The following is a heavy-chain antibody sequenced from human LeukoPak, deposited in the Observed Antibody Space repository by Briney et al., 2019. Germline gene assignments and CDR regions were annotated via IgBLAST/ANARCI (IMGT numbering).Heavy chain of an antibody. CDR1: GYSFSGHY. Sequence: GASVKVSCKAFGYSFSGHYMDWVRQAPGQGLEWMGWINPNSGDTNFAQKFQGRVTMTRDTSINTAYMELSSLRSDDTAVYYCARGGTVAGHWYFDLWGRGTQVAVSP. CDR2: INPNSGDT. J-gene: IGHJ2*01. D-gene: IGHD6-19*01. CDR3: ARGGTVAGHWYFDL. V-gene: IGHV1-2*02.